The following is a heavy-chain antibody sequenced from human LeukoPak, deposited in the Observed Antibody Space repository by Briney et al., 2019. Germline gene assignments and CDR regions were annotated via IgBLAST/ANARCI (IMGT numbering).Heavy chain of an antibody. CDR1: GFTFSSYS. CDR3: ARGHTYSGSYFYFQH. D-gene: IGHD1-26*01. Sequence: GGSLRLSCAASGFTFSSYSMNWVRQAPGKGLEWVANIKQDGSEKYYVDSVKGRFTISRDNAKNSLYLQMNSLRAEDTAVYYCARGHTYSGSYFYFQHWGQGTLVTVSS. J-gene: IGHJ1*01. CDR2: IKQDGSEK. V-gene: IGHV3-7*01.